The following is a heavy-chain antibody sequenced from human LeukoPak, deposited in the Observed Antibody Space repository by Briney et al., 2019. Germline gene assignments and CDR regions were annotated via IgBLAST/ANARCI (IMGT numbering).Heavy chain of an antibody. CDR2: INHSGST. Sequence: SETLSLTCAVYGGSFSGYYWSWIRQPPGKGLEWIGEINHSGSTNYNPSHKSRVTISVDTSKNQFSLKLSSVTAADTAVYYCARGPSVADSPPFDYWGQGTLVTVSS. J-gene: IGHJ4*02. CDR1: GGSFSGYY. D-gene: IGHD6-19*01. CDR3: ARGPSVADSPPFDY. V-gene: IGHV4-34*01.